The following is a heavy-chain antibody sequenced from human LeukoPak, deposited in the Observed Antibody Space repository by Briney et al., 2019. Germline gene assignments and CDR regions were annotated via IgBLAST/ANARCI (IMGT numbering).Heavy chain of an antibody. V-gene: IGHV3-53*01. D-gene: IGHD2-15*01. CDR1: GFTVSSNY. CDR3: AGYVGVLAAFDY. J-gene: IGHJ4*02. CDR2: IYSGCST. Sequence: GGSLRLSCAASGFTVSSNYMSWVRQAPGKGLEWVSVIYSGCSTYYADSVKGRFTIPRDNSKNTLYVQMNSLRAEDTAVYYCAGYVGVLAAFDYWGQGTLVTVSS.